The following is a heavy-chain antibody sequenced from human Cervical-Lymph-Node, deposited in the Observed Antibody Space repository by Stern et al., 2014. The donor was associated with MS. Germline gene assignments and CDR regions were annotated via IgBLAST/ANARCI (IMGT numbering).Heavy chain of an antibody. CDR3: ARYEDAYDAFDI. Sequence: EVHLVESGGGLVKPGGSLRVSRAASGLSFSFYAVNWVLQAPGKGLQWVLSISHNGDYIAYGDSVRGRFTISRDNARNSLYLQMNSLRAADTAVYYCARYEDAYDAFDIWGQGTLVTVSS. J-gene: IGHJ3*02. D-gene: IGHD3-16*01. V-gene: IGHV3-21*01. CDR2: ISHNGDYI. CDR1: GLSFSFYA.